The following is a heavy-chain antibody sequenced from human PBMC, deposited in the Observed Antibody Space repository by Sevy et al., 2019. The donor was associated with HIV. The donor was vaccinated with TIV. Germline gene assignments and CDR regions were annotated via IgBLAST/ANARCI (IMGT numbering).Heavy chain of an antibody. D-gene: IGHD6-13*01. CDR3: ARGWLRGAAARFRDYYYYMDV. Sequence: ASVMVSCKASGGTFSSYAISWVRQAPGQGLEWMGGIIPIFGTANYAQKFQGRVTITADKSTSTAYMELSSLRSEDTAVYYCARGWLRGAAARFRDYYYYMDVWGKGTTVTVSS. J-gene: IGHJ6*03. CDR2: IIPIFGTA. CDR1: GGTFSSYA. V-gene: IGHV1-69*06.